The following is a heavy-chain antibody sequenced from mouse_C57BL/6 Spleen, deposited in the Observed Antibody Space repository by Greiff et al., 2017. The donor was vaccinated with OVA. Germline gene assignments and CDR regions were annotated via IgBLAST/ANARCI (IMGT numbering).Heavy chain of an antibody. J-gene: IGHJ1*03. CDR2: IHPNSGST. D-gene: IGHD1-1*01. Sequence: QVQLQQPGAELVKPGASVKLSCEASGYTFTSYWMHWVKQRPGQGLEWIGMIHPNSGSTNYNEKFKSKATLTVDKSSSTAYMQLSSLTSEDSAVYYCARGGYGSSPWYFDVWGTGTTVTVSS. CDR1: GYTFTSYW. V-gene: IGHV1-64*01. CDR3: ARGGYGSSPWYFDV.